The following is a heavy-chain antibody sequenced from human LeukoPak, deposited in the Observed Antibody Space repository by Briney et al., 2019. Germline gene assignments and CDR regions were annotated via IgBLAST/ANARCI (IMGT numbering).Heavy chain of an antibody. V-gene: IGHV3-30*18. Sequence: GGPLRLSCAASGFTFSSHRMQWVRHAPGKGLEGVAVISYEGSKKYYADTVKRRFTTTRDNSKNTLYLQMNSLRAEDTAVYYCAKVECELPPGLYAFDIWGQGTMVTVSS. CDR1: GFTFSSHR. CDR2: ISYEGSKK. D-gene: IGHD1-26*01. J-gene: IGHJ3*02. CDR3: AKVECELPPGLYAFDI.